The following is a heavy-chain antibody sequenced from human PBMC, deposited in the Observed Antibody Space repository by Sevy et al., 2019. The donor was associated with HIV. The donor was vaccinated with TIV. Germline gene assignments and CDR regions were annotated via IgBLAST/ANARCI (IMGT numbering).Heavy chain of an antibody. V-gene: IGHV3-21*01. CDR2: ISSSSSYI. CDR3: ERAVKLFGVVISNWFDP. J-gene: IGHJ5*02. CDR1: GFTFSSYS. D-gene: IGHD3-3*01. Sequence: GGFLRLSCAASGFTFSSYSMNWVRQAPGKGLEWISSISSSSSYIYYADSVKGRFTISRDNAKNSLYLQMNSLRAEDTAVYYTERAVKLFGVVISNWFDPWGQGTLVTVSS.